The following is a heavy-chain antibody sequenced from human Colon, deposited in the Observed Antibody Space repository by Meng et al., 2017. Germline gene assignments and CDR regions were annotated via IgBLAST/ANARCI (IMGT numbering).Heavy chain of an antibody. CDR2: INHSGSS. Sequence: QVQLQQWGAGLLKPSETLSLTCAVYGGSLSGYYWSWIRQPPGKGLEWIGEINHSGSSNFNPSLKSRVTISADMSKNHFSLELRSVTAADTAVYYCARVWVPAARRDLNWFDPWGQGTLVTVSS. CDR3: ARVWVPAARRDLNWFDP. V-gene: IGHV4-34*01. D-gene: IGHD2-2*01. J-gene: IGHJ5*02. CDR1: GGSLSGYY.